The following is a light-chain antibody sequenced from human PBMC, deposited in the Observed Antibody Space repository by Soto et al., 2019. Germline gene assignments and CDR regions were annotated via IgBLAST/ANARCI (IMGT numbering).Light chain of an antibody. CDR2: KAS. CDR1: QSISYR. J-gene: IGKJ2*01. Sequence: DIQMTQSPSTLSASVGDRVTITCRASQSISYRLAWYQQKPGKAPKLLIYKASSLQSGVPARFSGSGSGTEFTLIISSLQPADFATYYCQQNNRYPYTFGQGTKLEIK. V-gene: IGKV1-5*03. CDR3: QQNNRYPYT.